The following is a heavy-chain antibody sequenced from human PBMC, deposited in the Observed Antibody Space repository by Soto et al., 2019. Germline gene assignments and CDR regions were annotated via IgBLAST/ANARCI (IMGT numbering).Heavy chain of an antibody. V-gene: IGHV4-39*01. Sequence: SETLSLTCTVSGGSISSSSYYWGWIRQPPGKGLEWIGSIYYSGSTYYNPSLKSRVTISVDTSKNQFSLKLSSVTAADTVVYYCARNGDIVVMTDGPFDSWGQGTLVTVSS. J-gene: IGHJ4*02. CDR1: GGSISSSSYY. D-gene: IGHD2-21*02. CDR2: IYYSGST. CDR3: ARNGDIVVMTDGPFDS.